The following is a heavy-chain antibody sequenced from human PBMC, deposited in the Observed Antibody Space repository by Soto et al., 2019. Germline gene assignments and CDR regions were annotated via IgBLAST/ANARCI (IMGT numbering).Heavy chain of an antibody. CDR3: ARGREGGGAS. D-gene: IGHD1-26*01. CDR2: INPSGST. CDR1: GGSFSGNY. J-gene: IGHJ5*02. Sequence: QVQLQQWGAGLLKPSETLSLTCGVYGGSFSGNYWSWIRQPPGEGLELIGEINPSGSTNYSPSLKSRAPISADTSKNQFSLKLSSVIAADTAVYYCARGREGGGASWGQGTLVTVSS. V-gene: IGHV4-34*01.